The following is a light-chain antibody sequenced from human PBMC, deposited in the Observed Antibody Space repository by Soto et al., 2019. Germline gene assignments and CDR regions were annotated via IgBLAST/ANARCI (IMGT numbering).Light chain of an antibody. J-gene: IGKJ2*01. CDR3: RQYGSTPSYT. Sequence: EIVLTQSPCSLSLSPGERATLSCRASQSLSSYLAWYQQKPGQAPSLLIYDASSMATGVLDRFSGSGSGTDYSLTTSSLEHEDYVVSYCRQYGSTPSYTFGQGTKLEIK. V-gene: IGKV3-20*01. CDR1: QSLSSY. CDR2: DAS.